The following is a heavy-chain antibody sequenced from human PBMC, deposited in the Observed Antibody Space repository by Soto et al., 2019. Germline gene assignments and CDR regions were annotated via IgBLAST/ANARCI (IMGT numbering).Heavy chain of an antibody. CDR3: ATTGPRYYYDSSGRDAFDI. Sequence: EASVKVSCKVSGYTLTELSMHWVRQAPGKGLEWMGGFDPEDGETIYAQKFQGRVTMTEDTSTDTAYMELSSLRSEDTAVYYCATTGPRYYYDSSGRDAFDIWGQGTMVTVSS. CDR1: GYTLTELS. V-gene: IGHV1-24*01. D-gene: IGHD3-22*01. J-gene: IGHJ3*02. CDR2: FDPEDGET.